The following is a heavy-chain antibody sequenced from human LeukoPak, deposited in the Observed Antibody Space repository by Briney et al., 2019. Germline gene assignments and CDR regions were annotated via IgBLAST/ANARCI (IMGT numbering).Heavy chain of an antibody. CDR1: GGSISSGDYY. V-gene: IGHV4-30-4*01. Sequence: SQTLSLTCTVSGGSISSGDYYWRWIRQPRGKGLEWIGYIYYSGSTYYNPARKSRVTISVDTSKNQFSLKLSSVTAADTAVYYCAREAAGSGSYYADPYYFDYWGQGTLVTVSS. J-gene: IGHJ4*02. D-gene: IGHD3-10*01. CDR2: IYYSGST. CDR3: AREAAGSGSYYADPYYFDY.